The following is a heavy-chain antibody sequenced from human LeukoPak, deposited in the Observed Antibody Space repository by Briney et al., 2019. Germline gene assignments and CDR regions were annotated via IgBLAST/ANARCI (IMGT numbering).Heavy chain of an antibody. D-gene: IGHD6-6*01. CDR3: ARASAYSSSSGVNL. CDR2: INHSGNT. Sequence: SETLSLTCAVYGGSFSGYYWNWIRQPPGKGLEWFGEINHSGNTNYNPSLKSRVTISVDTSNNRFSLRLSSVTAADTAIYYCARASAYSSSSGVNLWGQGTLVTVSS. V-gene: IGHV4-34*01. CDR1: GGSFSGYY. J-gene: IGHJ5*02.